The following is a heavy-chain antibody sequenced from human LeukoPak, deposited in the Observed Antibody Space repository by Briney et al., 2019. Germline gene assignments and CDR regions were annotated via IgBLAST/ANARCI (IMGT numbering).Heavy chain of an antibody. CDR1: EFSLSSYS. CDR3: ARDINYCTPTLCHRNWFDP. V-gene: IGHV3-48*01. Sequence: PGGSLRLSCAASEFSLSSYSMDWFRQTPGKGLERISYISSSGRTVYYADSVEGRFTVSRDNAKNALYLEMNDLRAEDSAVYYCARDINYCTPTLCHRNWFDPWGQGTLVTVSS. D-gene: IGHD2-8*01. J-gene: IGHJ5*02. CDR2: ISSSGRTV.